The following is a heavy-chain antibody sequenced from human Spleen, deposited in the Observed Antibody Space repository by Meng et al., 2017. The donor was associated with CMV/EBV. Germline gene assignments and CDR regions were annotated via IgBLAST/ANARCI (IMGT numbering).Heavy chain of an antibody. CDR2: ISGSGGNT. V-gene: IGHV3-23*01. Sequence: GESLKISCAASGFPFSAYAMNWVRQAPGKGLEWVSTISGSGGNTYYADSVKGRFTISRDNSNNTLFLQMNSLRAEDTAVYYCAKDRHTSSAPYYFDSWGQGTLVTVSS. CDR3: AKDRHTSSAPYYFDS. CDR1: GFPFSAYA. J-gene: IGHJ4*02.